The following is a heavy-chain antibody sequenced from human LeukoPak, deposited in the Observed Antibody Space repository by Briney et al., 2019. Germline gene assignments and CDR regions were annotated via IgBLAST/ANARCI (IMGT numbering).Heavy chain of an antibody. J-gene: IGHJ4*02. CDR3: ARGNRYGSGRLTYYFDY. V-gene: IGHV4-59*01. D-gene: IGHD3-10*01. Sequence: SETLSLTCTVSGGSISSYYWSWIRQPPGKGLEWIGYIYYSGSTNYNPSLKSRVTISVDTSKNQFSLKLSSVTAADTAVYYCARGNRYGSGRLTYYFDYWGQGTLVTVSS. CDR1: GGSISSYY. CDR2: IYYSGST.